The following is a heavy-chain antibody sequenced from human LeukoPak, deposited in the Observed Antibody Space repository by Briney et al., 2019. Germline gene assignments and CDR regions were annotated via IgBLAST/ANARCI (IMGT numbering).Heavy chain of an antibody. J-gene: IGHJ1*01. D-gene: IGHD1-1*01. CDR1: GYTFTGYY. V-gene: IGHV1-2*02. CDR3: STDWYTTGSELPKYTQH. Sequence: ASVKVSCTASGYTFTGYYVHWVRQAPGQGLEWMGWVNPKNGGIVYALKFQDRVRMTRDTSINTAYLELTRLKIDDSAVYYCSTDWYTTGSELPKYTQHWGQGTLVTVSS. CDR2: VNPKNGGI.